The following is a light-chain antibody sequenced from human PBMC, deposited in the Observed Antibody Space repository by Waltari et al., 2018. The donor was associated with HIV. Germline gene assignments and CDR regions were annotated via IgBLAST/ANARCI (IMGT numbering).Light chain of an antibody. CDR3: QQSFDVPLV. CDR1: QSISIF. CDR2: DAS. V-gene: IGKV1-39*01. J-gene: IGKJ3*01. Sequence: DIQMTQSPSSLSASVGDRVTITCRASQSISIFLNWYQQNPGKAPKFLISDASRLQSGLPSRFSGSGSGTDFTLTITNLQPEDFATYFCQQSFDVPLVFGPGTKVD.